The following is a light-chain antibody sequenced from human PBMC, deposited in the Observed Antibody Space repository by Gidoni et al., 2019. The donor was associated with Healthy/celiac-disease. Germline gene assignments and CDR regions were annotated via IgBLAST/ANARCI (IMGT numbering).Light chain of an antibody. CDR3: QQRSNWLWT. J-gene: IGKJ1*01. Sequence: EIVLTQSPATLSLSPGERATLSCRASQSVSSSLAWYQQKPGQAPRLLIYDASNRATGIPAMFSGSGSGTDFTLTISSLEPEDFAVYYCQQRSNWLWTFGQGTKVEIK. CDR1: QSVSSS. V-gene: IGKV3-11*01. CDR2: DAS.